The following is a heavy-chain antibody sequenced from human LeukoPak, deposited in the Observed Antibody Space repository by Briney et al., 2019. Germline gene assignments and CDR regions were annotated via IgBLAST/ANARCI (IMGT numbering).Heavy chain of an antibody. CDR3: ARYPLGYSGYLKD. J-gene: IGHJ4*02. Sequence: ASVKVSFKASGYTLTDYHMHWVRQAPGQGLEWLGWINANSGGGNYAQEFQGRVTMTWDTSISTAYMELSRLRSDDTAVYYCARYPLGYSGYLKDWGQGTLVTVSS. D-gene: IGHD5-12*01. CDR1: GYTLTDYH. CDR2: INANSGGG. V-gene: IGHV1-2*02.